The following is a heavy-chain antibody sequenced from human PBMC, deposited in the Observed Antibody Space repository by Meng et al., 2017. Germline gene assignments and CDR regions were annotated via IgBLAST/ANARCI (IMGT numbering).Heavy chain of an antibody. V-gene: IGHV2-26*01. J-gene: IGHJ4*02. Sequence: SGPTLVKPTETLTLTCTVSGFSLSNARMGVSWIRQPPGKALEWLAHIFSNDEKSYSTSLKSRLTISKDTSKSQVVLTMTNMDPLDTATYYCARILRLGELSPPRAPDYWGQGTLVTVSS. CDR3: ARILRLGELSPPRAPDY. D-gene: IGHD3-16*02. CDR1: GFSLSNARMG. CDR2: IFSNDEK.